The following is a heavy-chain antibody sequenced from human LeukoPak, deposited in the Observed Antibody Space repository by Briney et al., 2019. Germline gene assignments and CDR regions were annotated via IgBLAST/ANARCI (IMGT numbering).Heavy chain of an antibody. CDR2: ISAGNGNR. D-gene: IGHD1-26*01. Sequence: GASVKVSCKASGYTFAGYAIFWVRQAPGQRLEWMGWISAGNGNRRYSQKFHDRLTISRDTPASTVYMELSSLRSEDTAIYYCARDRGNYLLPYWGQGTLVTVSS. CDR3: ARDRGNYLLPY. V-gene: IGHV1-3*01. J-gene: IGHJ4*02. CDR1: GYTFAGYA.